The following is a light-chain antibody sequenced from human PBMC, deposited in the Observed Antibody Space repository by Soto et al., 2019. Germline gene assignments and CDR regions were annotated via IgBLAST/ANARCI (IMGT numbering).Light chain of an antibody. CDR1: SGHSSYI. CDR3: GTWDSNTQV. J-gene: IGLJ3*02. V-gene: IGLV4-60*03. Sequence: QSVLTQSSSASASLGSSVKLTCTLSSGHSSYIIAWHQQQPGKAPRYLMKLEGSGSYNKGSGVPDRFSGSSSGADRYLTISNLQSEDEADYDSGTWDSNTQVFGGGTKLTVL. CDR2: LEGSGSY.